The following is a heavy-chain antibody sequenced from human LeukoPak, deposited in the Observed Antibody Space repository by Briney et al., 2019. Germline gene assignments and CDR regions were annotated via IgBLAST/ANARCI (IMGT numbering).Heavy chain of an antibody. Sequence: SETLSLTCIVSAYSIISGYYWGWIRQPPGKGLEWIGSIYTSGSTNDSPSLKSRVTISVDTSKNQFSLKLRSVTAADTAVYYCARISTSNWYNERGAFDVWGQGTMVTVSS. V-gene: IGHV4-38-2*02. CDR2: IYTSGST. D-gene: IGHD6-13*01. CDR1: AYSIISGYY. CDR3: ARISTSNWYNERGAFDV. J-gene: IGHJ3*01.